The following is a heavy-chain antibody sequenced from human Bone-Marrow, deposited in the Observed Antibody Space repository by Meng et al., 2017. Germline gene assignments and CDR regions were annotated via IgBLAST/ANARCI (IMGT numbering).Heavy chain of an antibody. J-gene: IGHJ6*02. CDR1: GVTFSSYW. Sequence: GESLKISCAASGVTFSSYWMSWVRQAPGKGLEWVANIKQDGSEKYYVDSVKGRFTISRDNAENSLYLQMNSLRDEDTAVYYCARKALEGNYDFWSGSYYYYGMDVWGQGTTVTVSS. CDR3: ARKALEGNYDFWSGSYYYYGMDV. V-gene: IGHV3-7*01. D-gene: IGHD3-3*01. CDR2: IKQDGSEK.